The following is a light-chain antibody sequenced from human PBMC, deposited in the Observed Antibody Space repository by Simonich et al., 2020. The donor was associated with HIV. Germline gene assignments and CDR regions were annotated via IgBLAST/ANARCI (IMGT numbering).Light chain of an antibody. Sequence: EIVMTQSPATLSVSPGERATLSCRASQTVSSNLAWYQQKPGQAPRLLIYGASTSATGIPARFSGSGSGTEFTLTISSMQSEDFAVYRCQQYNDWPTFGGGTKVEIK. V-gene: IGKV3-15*01. CDR1: QTVSSN. CDR3: QQYNDWPT. J-gene: IGKJ4*01. CDR2: GAS.